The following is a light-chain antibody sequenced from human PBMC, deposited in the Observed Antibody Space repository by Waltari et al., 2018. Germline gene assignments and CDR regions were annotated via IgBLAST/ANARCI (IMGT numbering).Light chain of an antibody. CDR3: QSYDSLSGSV. CDR1: TSNIGAGSD. CDR2: GNS. V-gene: IGLV1-40*01. J-gene: IGLJ3*02. Sequence: QSVLTQPPSVSGAPGQRVTISCTGSTSNIGAGSDVHWYQHLPGTAPKLLIYGNSIRPSGVPDRFSGSKSGTSVSLAITGLQVEDEADYYCQSYDSLSGSVFGGGTKLTVL.